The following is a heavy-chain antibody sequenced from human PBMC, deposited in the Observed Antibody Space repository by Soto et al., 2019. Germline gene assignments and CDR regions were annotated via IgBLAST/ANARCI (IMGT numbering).Heavy chain of an antibody. CDR1: GGSLSNSSYL. J-gene: IGHJ4*02. CDR2: VSHIGST. CDR3: SRIAVSGPRTGFDY. D-gene: IGHD6-19*01. Sequence: TSETLSLTCSFSGGSLSNSSYLWGWVRQPPGKGLQWIGSVSHIGSTNYNPSLKSRLTISVGTSKTQSSLRLDSVTAADTAVYYCSRIAVSGPRTGFDYWGQGIQVTVSS. V-gene: IGHV4-39*01.